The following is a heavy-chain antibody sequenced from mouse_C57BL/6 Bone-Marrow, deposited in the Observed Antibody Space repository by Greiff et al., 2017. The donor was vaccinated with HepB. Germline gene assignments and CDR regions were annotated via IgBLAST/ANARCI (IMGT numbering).Heavy chain of an antibody. CDR1: GYTFTDYE. D-gene: IGHD2-1*01. J-gene: IGHJ2*01. CDR2: IDPETGGT. Sequence: VQRVESGAELVRPGASVTLSCKASGYTFTDYEMHWVKQTPVHGLEWIGAIDPETGGTAYNQKFKGKAILTADKSSSTAYMELRSLTSEDSAVYYCTGGNYERYWGQGTTLTVSS. V-gene: IGHV1-15*01. CDR3: TGGNYERY.